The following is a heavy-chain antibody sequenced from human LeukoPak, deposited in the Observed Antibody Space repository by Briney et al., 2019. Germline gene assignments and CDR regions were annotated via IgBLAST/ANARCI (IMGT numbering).Heavy chain of an antibody. J-gene: IGHJ4*02. D-gene: IGHD3-22*01. CDR2: ISSSGSTI. Sequence: PGGSLRLSCAASGFTFSSYGMSWVRQAPGKGLEWVSYISSSGSTIYYADSVKGRFTISRDNAKSSLFLQMNSLRAEDTAVYYCARVLHKRNYDSSVYYGYWGQGTLVTVSS. V-gene: IGHV3-48*01. CDR1: GFTFSSYG. CDR3: ARVLHKRNYDSSVYYGY.